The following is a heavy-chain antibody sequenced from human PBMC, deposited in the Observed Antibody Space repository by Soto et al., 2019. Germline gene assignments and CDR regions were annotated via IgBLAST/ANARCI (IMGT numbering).Heavy chain of an antibody. CDR2: IYYTGST. CDR3: ARGGGGSGYDWFGP. J-gene: IGHJ5*02. V-gene: IGHV4-59*01. D-gene: IGHD3-22*01. Sequence: PSETLSLTCIVSGGSIRSYCCSWIRQPPGKGLEGIGNIYYTGSTNYNPSLKSRVTIIVDTSKNQYSLKLSSVTAAATAADYCARGGGGSGYDWFGPWGQGTLVTVSS. CDR1: GGSIRSYC.